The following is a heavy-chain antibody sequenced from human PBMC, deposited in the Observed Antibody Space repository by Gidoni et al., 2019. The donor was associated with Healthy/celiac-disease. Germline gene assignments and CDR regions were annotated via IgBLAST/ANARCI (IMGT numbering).Heavy chain of an antibody. CDR1: GGTFSSYA. D-gene: IGHD1-1*01. CDR2: IIPICGTA. Sequence: QVQLVQSGAEVKKPGSSVKVSCTASGGTFSSYAISWVRQAPGQGLEWMGGIIPICGTANYAQKFQGRVTITADESTSTAYMELSSLRSEDTAVYYCARGKETGTTNPCDYWGQGTLVTVSS. J-gene: IGHJ4*02. CDR3: ARGKETGTTNPCDY. V-gene: IGHV1-69*01.